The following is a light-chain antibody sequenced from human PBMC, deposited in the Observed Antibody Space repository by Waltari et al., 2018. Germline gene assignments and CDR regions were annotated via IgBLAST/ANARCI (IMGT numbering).Light chain of an antibody. CDR3: CSYAGSYTPWV. Sequence: QSALTQPRSVSGSPGQSVTIACTASSSAVGGYNYVSWYQQRPGEAPKLMIYDVSKRPSGVPDRISGSKSGNTASLTISGLQAEDEADYYCCSYAGSYTPWVFGTGTKVTVL. CDR2: DVS. V-gene: IGLV2-11*01. CDR1: SSAVGGYNY. J-gene: IGLJ1*01.